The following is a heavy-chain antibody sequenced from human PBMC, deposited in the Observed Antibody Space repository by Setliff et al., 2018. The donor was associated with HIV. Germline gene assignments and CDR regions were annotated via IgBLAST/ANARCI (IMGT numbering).Heavy chain of an antibody. CDR2: IKSKTDGGTT. V-gene: IGHV3-15*01. Sequence: GSLRLSCAASGFTFSNAWMSWVRQAPGKGLEWVGRIKSKTDGGTTDYAVPVKGRFTISRDNSKNTLYLQMNSLRAEDTAVYYCAKPPRPSSWPQYYFDYWGQGTLVTVS. CDR1: GFTFSNAW. CDR3: AKPPRPSSWPQYYFDY. D-gene: IGHD6-13*01. J-gene: IGHJ4*02.